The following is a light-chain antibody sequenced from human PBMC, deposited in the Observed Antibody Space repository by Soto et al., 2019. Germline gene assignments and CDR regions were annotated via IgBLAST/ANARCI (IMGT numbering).Light chain of an antibody. J-gene: IGLJ1*01. V-gene: IGLV2-14*01. Sequence: QSVLTQPASVSGSPGQSITISCTGTSSDVGVYDYVSWYQLHPGKAPKLMVFEVSNRPSGVSYRFSGSKSGNTASLTISGLQAEDEADYFCRSYSISTAYLFGTGTKVTVL. CDR3: RSYSISTAYL. CDR2: EVS. CDR1: SSDVGVYDY.